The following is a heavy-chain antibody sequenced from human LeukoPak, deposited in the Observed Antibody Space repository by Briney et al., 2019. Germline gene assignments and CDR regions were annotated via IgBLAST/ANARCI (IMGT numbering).Heavy chain of an antibody. D-gene: IGHD6-6*01. J-gene: IGHJ5*02. V-gene: IGHV1-2*02. CDR3: ARVGGIAARPGNWFDP. Sequence: ASVKVSCKASGYTFTGYYMHWVRQAPGQGLEWMGWINPNSGGTNYAQKFQGRVTMTRDTSISTAYMELSRLRSDDTAVYCCARVGGIAARPGNWFDPWGQGTLVTVSS. CDR2: INPNSGGT. CDR1: GYTFTGYY.